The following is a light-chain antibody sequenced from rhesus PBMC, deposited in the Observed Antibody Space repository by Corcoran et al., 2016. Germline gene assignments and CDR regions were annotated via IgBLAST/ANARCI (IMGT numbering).Light chain of an antibody. CDR2: KTS. Sequence: DIQLTQSPSSLSASVGDRVTITCRASENLNNYLHWYQQKPGKAPKLLISKTSTLQSGAPSRFSGSGSGTDYTFTISSLQPEDFASYYCQHNYGTPWTFGQGTKVDIK. CDR3: QHNYGTPWT. J-gene: IGKJ1*01. V-gene: IGKV1-74*01. CDR1: ENLNNY.